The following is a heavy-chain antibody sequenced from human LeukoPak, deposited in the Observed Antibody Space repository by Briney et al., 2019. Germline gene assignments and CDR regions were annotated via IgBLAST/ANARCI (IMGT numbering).Heavy chain of an antibody. D-gene: IGHD3-16*01. CDR2: IIPIFGTA. CDR3: ASYYVWGSYSLENRAEYFQH. Sequence: SVKVSCKASGGTFSSYAISWVRQAPGQGLEWMGGIIPIFGTANYAQKFQGRVTITADESTSTAYMELSSLRSEDTAVYYCASYYVWGSYSLENRAEYFQHWGQGTLVTVSS. CDR1: GGTFSSYA. J-gene: IGHJ1*01. V-gene: IGHV1-69*01.